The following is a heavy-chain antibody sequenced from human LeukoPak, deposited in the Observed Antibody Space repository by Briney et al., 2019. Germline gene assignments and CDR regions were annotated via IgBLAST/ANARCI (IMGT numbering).Heavy chain of an antibody. V-gene: IGHV5-51*01. Sequence: GESLQISCKASGYSFTSYWIGWVRQMPGTGLEWMGITYPGDSDTRYSPSFQGQVTISADKSISTAYLQWTSLNASDTAMYYCARLFFSRSSGWYGRSDWGHGFPVTVSS. D-gene: IGHD6-19*01. CDR1: GYSFTSYW. CDR3: ARLFFSRSSGWYGRSD. J-gene: IGHJ1*01. CDR2: TYPGDSDT.